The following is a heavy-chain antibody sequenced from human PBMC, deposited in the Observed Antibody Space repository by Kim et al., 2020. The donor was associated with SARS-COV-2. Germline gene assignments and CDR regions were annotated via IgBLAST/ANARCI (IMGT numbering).Heavy chain of an antibody. D-gene: IGHD4-4*01. J-gene: IGHJ4*02. V-gene: IGHV1-24*01. CDR3: ATGHSNSYYFDY. Sequence: YAKKFEGRVPMTEDTSTDTAYMELSSLRSEDPAVYYCATGHSNSYYFDYWGQGTLVTVSS.